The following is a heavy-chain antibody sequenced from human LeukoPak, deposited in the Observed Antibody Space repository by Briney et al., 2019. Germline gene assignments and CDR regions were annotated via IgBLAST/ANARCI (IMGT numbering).Heavy chain of an antibody. CDR2: IYSGGST. V-gene: IGHV3-53*01. CDR3: ARDSHYYDSSGYYL. J-gene: IGHJ4*02. D-gene: IGHD3-22*01. Sequence: PGGSLRLSCAASGFTVSSNYMSWVRQAPGKGREWGSVIYSGGSTDYADSVKCRFTISKDNSKNTPYFQINSIRAEHTSGYYFARDSHYYDSSGYYLWGQGTLVTVSS. CDR1: GFTVSSNY.